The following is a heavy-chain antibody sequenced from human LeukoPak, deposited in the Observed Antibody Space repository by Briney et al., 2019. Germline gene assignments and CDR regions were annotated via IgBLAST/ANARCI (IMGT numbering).Heavy chain of an antibody. CDR3: ARHGNSGSFDY. CDR2: IYYSGST. Sequence: SETLSLTCSVSSGFISSYYWTWIRQSPGKGLEWIGYIYYSGSTYYNPSLKSRVTISVDTSKNQFSLKLSSVTAADTAVYYCARHGNSGSFDYWGQGTLVTVSS. D-gene: IGHD1-26*01. CDR1: SGFISSYY. J-gene: IGHJ4*02. V-gene: IGHV4-59*08.